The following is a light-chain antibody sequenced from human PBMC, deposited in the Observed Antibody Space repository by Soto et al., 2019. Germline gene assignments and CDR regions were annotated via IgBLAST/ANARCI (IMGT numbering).Light chain of an antibody. CDR2: DAS. Sequence: EIVLTQSPATLSLSPGERVTLSCRASQSVSSYLAWYQQKPGQPPRLLIYDASNSATGIPARFSGSGFGTDFTLTISSLDPEDFAVYYCQQRSNWPWTFGQGTKVEIK. CDR1: QSVSSY. J-gene: IGKJ1*01. CDR3: QQRSNWPWT. V-gene: IGKV3-11*01.